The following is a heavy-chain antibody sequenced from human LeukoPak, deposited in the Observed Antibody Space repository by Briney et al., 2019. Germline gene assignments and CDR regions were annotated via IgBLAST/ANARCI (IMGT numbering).Heavy chain of an antibody. J-gene: IGHJ4*02. CDR2: IQFDGSNK. D-gene: IGHD3-3*01. CDR3: AKGGASEWLAARHFDN. V-gene: IGHV3-30*02. Sequence: PGGSLRLSCAASGFTFRTYGMQWVRQAPGKGLGWVAFIQFDGSNKYYADSVKGRFTISRDNSKNTLYLQMNSLTTDETAVYYCAKGGASEWLAARHFDNWGQGTLVTVSS. CDR1: GFTFRTYG.